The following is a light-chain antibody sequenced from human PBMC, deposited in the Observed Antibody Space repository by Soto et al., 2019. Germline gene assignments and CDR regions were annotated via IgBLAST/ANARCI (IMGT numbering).Light chain of an antibody. V-gene: IGLV2-23*01. CDR3: CSYVDHRKFV. Sequence: QSVLTQPASVSGSPGQSITISCTGSSSDVEANKLVSWYQQHSGTAPRLVIYEDIRRPSGISGRFSGSKSGSTASLTISGLRAEDEAAYYCCSYVDHRKFVFGGGTKLTVL. CDR2: EDI. CDR1: SSDVEANKL. J-gene: IGLJ3*02.